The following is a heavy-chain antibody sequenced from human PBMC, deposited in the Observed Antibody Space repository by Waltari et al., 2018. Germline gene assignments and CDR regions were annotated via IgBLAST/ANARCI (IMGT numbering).Heavy chain of an antibody. CDR2: ISYDGSNK. D-gene: IGHD2-2*01. CDR3: ARGRVGCSSTSCYLSWFDP. CDR1: GFTFSSYA. Sequence: QVQLVESGGGVVQPGRSLRLSCAASGFTFSSYAMHWVRQAPGQGLEWVAVISYDGSNKYYADSVKGRFTISRDNSKNTLYLQMNSLRAEDTAVYYCARGRVGCSSTSCYLSWFDPWGQGTLVTVSS. V-gene: IGHV3-30-3*01. J-gene: IGHJ5*02.